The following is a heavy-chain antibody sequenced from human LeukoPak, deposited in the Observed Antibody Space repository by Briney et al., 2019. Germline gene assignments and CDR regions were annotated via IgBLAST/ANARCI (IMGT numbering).Heavy chain of an antibody. CDR2: VYHTGST. V-gene: IGHV4-59*11. CDR1: GGSLTTHY. J-gene: IGHJ4*02. D-gene: IGHD4-23*01. CDR3: AREGRWGMKYYFDS. Sequence: SETLSLTCNVSGGSLTTHYWSWVRQSPDKGLEWIGQVYHTGSTHYNPSLRSRFTISADTSKNKVLLTLTSVTAADTAVYYCAREGRWGMKYYFDSWGPGTRVIVSS.